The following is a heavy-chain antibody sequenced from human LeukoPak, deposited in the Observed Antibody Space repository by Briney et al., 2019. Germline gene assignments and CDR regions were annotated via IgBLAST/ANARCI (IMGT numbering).Heavy chain of an antibody. V-gene: IGHV3-72*01. Sequence: GGSLRLSCAASGFTFSSYGMHWVRQAPGKGLEWVGRTRNKANSYTTEYAASVKGRFTISRDDSKNSLYLQMNSLKTEDTAVYYCARGWYSGSPRAFDVWGQGTMVTVSS. CDR3: ARGWYSGSPRAFDV. CDR2: TRNKANSYTT. CDR1: GFTFSSYG. J-gene: IGHJ3*01. D-gene: IGHD1-26*01.